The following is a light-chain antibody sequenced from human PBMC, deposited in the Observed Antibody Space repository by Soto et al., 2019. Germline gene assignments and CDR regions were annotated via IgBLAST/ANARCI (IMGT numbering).Light chain of an antibody. J-gene: IGKJ2*01. Sequence: DIVMTQSPDSLAVSLGERATINCKSSQSVLYSSNNKNYLAWYQQKPGQPPKLLIYWASTRESGVPDRFSGSASGTDFTLTISSLQAEDVAVYYCQQYYGTRYTFGQGTKLEIK. CDR3: QQYYGTRYT. CDR1: QSVLYSSNNKNY. CDR2: WAS. V-gene: IGKV4-1*01.